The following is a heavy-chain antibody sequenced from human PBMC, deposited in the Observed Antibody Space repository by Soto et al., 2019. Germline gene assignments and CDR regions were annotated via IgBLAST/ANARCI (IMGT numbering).Heavy chain of an antibody. CDR2: FIPIFRTL. J-gene: IGHJ3*01. D-gene: IGHD3-22*01. Sequence: QVQLIQSEAEVKKPGSSVRVSCTASGGIFGSHGFSWVRQAPGQRLEWVGGFIPIFRTLTYTEKFQARVRIAADESTNTVYLDLSSLTSEDTAVYYCVRDRRIYYSDPHDEFVASDYEVWGQVTIVSVSS. V-gene: IGHV1-69*01. CDR3: VRDRRIYYSDPHDEFVASDYEV. CDR1: GGIFGSHG.